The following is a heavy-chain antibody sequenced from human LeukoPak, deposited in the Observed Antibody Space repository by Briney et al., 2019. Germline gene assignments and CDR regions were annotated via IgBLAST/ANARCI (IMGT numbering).Heavy chain of an antibody. D-gene: IGHD2-8*02. CDR3: AGDPLGYWTGVYCYSFFDY. J-gene: IGHJ4*02. CDR1: GFTFSSYA. V-gene: IGHV3-30*04. CDR2: ISYDGSNK. Sequence: GGSLRLSCAASGFTFSSYAMHWVRQAPGKGLEWVAVISYDGSNKYYVDSVKGRCTLSRDNSKNTLYLQMNSLRDEETAVYYCAGDPLGYWTGVYCYSFFDYWGQGTLVTVSS.